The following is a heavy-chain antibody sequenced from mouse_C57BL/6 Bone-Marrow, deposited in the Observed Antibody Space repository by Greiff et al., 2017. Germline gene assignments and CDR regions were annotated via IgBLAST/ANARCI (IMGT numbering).Heavy chain of an antibody. D-gene: IGHD1-1*01. CDR3: ARGGLLRKVGPWFAY. V-gene: IGHV1-81*01. CDR1: GYTFTSYG. J-gene: IGHJ3*01. Sequence: QVQLQQSGAELARPGASVKLSCKASGYTFTSYGISWVKQRTGQGLEWIGEIYPRSGNTYYNEKFKGKATLTADKSSSTAYMELRSLTSEDSAVYVCARGGLLRKVGPWFAYWGQGTLVTVSA. CDR2: IYPRSGNT.